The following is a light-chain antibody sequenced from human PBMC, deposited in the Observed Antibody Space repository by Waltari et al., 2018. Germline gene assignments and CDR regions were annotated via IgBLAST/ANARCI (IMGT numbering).Light chain of an antibody. Sequence: QSVLTQPPSASGTPGQRVTISCSGSSSNIGSNYVYWYQHLPGTAPKLLIYRNNQRPSGVPDRFSASKSGTSASLAISGLRSKDEADYYCAAWDDSLSVIFGGGTKLTVL. V-gene: IGLV1-47*01. J-gene: IGLJ2*01. CDR3: AAWDDSLSVI. CDR1: SSNIGSNY. CDR2: RNN.